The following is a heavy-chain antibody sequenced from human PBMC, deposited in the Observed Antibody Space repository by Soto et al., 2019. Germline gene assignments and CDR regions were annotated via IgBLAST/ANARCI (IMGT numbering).Heavy chain of an antibody. V-gene: IGHV4-39*01. Sequence: PSATLSLTCSVSGGSIINNNDYCGWIHQPPGKALEWIRSIDSSGITYYYPSLKSRVTISADKSRNQFSLKLNSVTAADTAVYYCARQGITMLVVVVTDNWFDPWGQGTLVTVSS. CDR1: GGSIINNNDY. CDR2: IDSSGIT. CDR3: ARQGITMLVVVVTDNWFDP. D-gene: IGHD3-22*01. J-gene: IGHJ5*02.